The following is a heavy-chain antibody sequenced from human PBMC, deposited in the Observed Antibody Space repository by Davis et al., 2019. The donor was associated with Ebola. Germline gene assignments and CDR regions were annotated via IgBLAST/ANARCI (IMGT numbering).Heavy chain of an antibody. J-gene: IGHJ4*02. CDR3: ARDVY. CDR1: GFTFSSYA. Sequence: GGSLRLSCAASGFTFSSYAMSWVRQAPGKGLEWVANIKEDGTERDYGHSVKGRFTISRDDATNSLYLQMNNLRAEDTAVYYCARDVYWGQGILVTVSS. CDR2: IKEDGTER. V-gene: IGHV3-7*01.